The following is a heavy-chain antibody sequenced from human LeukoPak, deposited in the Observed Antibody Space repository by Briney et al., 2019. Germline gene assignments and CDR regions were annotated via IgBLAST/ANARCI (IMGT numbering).Heavy chain of an antibody. J-gene: IGHJ4*02. CDR1: GVTVSSNY. D-gene: IGHD3-22*01. Sequence: GGSLRLSCAASGVTVSSNYMTWVRQAPGKGLEWVAVISYDGSNKYYADSVKGRFTISRDYSKNTLYLQMNSLRAEDTALYYCAKDRATMMGVIRTTPRGQFDYWGQGTLVTVSS. CDR3: AKDRATMMGVIRTTPRGQFDY. CDR2: ISYDGSNK. V-gene: IGHV3-30*18.